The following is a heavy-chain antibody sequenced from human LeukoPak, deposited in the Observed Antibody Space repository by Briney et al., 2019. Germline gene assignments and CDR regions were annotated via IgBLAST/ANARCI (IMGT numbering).Heavy chain of an antibody. V-gene: IGHV3-48*03. CDR2: ISSSGSTI. J-gene: IGHJ5*02. CDR1: GFTFSSYE. Sequence: PGGSLRLSCAASGFTFSSYEMNWVRQAPGKGLEWVSYISSSGSTIYYADSVKGRFTISRDNAENSLYLQMNSLRAEDTAVYYCARDGAYSSSWVWFDPWGQGTLVTVSS. CDR3: ARDGAYSSSWVWFDP. D-gene: IGHD6-13*01.